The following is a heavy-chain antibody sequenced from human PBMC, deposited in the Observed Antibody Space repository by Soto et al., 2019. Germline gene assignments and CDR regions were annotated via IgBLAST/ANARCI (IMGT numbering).Heavy chain of an antibody. V-gene: IGHV4-30-4*01. CDR1: GGSISSGDYY. D-gene: IGHD2-15*01. Sequence: TLSLTCTVSGGSISSGDYYWSWIRQPPGKGLEWIGYIYYSGSTYYNPSLKSRVTISVDTSKNQFSLKLSSVTAADTAVYYCARDLGGTYYFDYWGQGTLVTVSS. CDR3: ARDLGGTYYFDY. CDR2: IYYSGST. J-gene: IGHJ4*02.